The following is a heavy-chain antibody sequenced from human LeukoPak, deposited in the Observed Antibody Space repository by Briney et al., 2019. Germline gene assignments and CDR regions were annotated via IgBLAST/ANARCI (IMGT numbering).Heavy chain of an antibody. J-gene: IGHJ4*02. CDR3: AKDHYGSGGSYFDY. CDR1: GFTFTNYA. V-gene: IGHV3-23*01. CDR2: ISGSGSST. Sequence: GGSLRLSCAASGFTFTNYAMSWVRQAPGKGLEWVSTISGSGSSTYYADSVKGRFTISRDNSKNTLFLQMNSLRAEDTAVYYCAKDHYGSGGSYFDYWGQGTLVTVSS. D-gene: IGHD3-10*01.